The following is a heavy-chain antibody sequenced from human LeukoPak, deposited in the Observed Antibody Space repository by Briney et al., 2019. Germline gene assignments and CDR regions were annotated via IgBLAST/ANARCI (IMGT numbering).Heavy chain of an antibody. CDR3: AKGHQVTFFDH. J-gene: IGHJ4*02. Sequence: PGGSPRLSCAASGFTFSSYAMSWVRQTPGKGLEWVSTISSTGDSTYHADSVKGRFTISRDNSKNTLYLQMNSLRAEDTAVYYCAKGHQVTFFDHWGQGTLVTVSS. CDR2: ISSTGDST. CDR1: GFTFSSYA. D-gene: IGHD5-18*01. V-gene: IGHV3-23*01.